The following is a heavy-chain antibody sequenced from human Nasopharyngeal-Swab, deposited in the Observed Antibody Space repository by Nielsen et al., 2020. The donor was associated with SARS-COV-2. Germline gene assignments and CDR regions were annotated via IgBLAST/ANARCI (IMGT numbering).Heavy chain of an antibody. J-gene: IGHJ6*02. V-gene: IGHV3-23*01. Sequence: GESLKISCAASGFTSRSYTISWVRQAPGKGLEWVSVISGSDYTTYYADSVKGRFTISRDNSKNTVNLQMNSLRVEDTAIYYCAKDRDSGDDSDDYYHYYGMDVWGQGTSVTVS. CDR1: GFTSRSYT. D-gene: IGHD5-12*01. CDR3: AKDRDSGDDSDDYYHYYGMDV. CDR2: ISGSDYTT.